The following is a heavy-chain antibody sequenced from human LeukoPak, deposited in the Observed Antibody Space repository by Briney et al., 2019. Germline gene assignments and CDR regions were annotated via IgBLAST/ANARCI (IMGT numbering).Heavy chain of an antibody. V-gene: IGHV4-31*03. Sequence: SETLSLTCTVSGGSISSGGYYWSWIRQHPGKGLEWIGYIYYSGSTYYNPSLKSRVTILVDTSKNQFSLKLSSVTAADTAVYYCARDAHEGAYCGGDCLPGTWGQGTLVTVSS. J-gene: IGHJ5*02. CDR3: ARDAHEGAYCGGDCLPGT. CDR2: IYYSGST. CDR1: GGSISSGGYY. D-gene: IGHD2-21*02.